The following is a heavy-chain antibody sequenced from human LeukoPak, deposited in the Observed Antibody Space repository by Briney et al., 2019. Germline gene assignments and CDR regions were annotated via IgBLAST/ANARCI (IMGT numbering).Heavy chain of an antibody. CDR3: ARGIAVAGPGFDY. Sequence: RGSLRLSCAASGFTFSNYSMNWVRQAPGKGLEWVSSISSSSSYIYYADSVKGRFTISRDNAKNSLYLQMNSLRAEDTAVYYCARGIAVAGPGFDYWGQGTLVTVSS. CDR2: ISSSSSYI. J-gene: IGHJ4*02. V-gene: IGHV3-21*01. D-gene: IGHD6-19*01. CDR1: GFTFSNYS.